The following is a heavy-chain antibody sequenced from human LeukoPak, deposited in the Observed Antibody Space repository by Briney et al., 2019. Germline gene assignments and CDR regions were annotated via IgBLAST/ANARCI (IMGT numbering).Heavy chain of an antibody. Sequence: PSETLSLTCAVYGGSFSGYHWSWIRQPPGKGLEWIGEINHSGSTNYNPSLKSRVTISVDTSKNQFSLKLSSVTAADTAVYYCASGGNTNFDYWGQGNLVTVSS. D-gene: IGHD4-23*01. CDR3: ASGGNTNFDY. V-gene: IGHV4-34*01. CDR2: INHSGST. J-gene: IGHJ4*02. CDR1: GGSFSGYH.